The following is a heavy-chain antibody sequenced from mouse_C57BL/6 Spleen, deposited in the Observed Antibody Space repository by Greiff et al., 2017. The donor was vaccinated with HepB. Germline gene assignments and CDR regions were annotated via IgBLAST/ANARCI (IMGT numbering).Heavy chain of an antibody. Sequence: EVQRVESGGGLVKPGGSLKLSCAASGFTFSDYGMHWVRQAPEKGLEWVAYISSGTRTIYYADTVKGRFTISRDNAKNTLFLQMTSLRSEDTAMYYCADSSGPVWGQGTSVTVSS. J-gene: IGHJ4*01. CDR3: ADSSGPV. CDR2: ISSGTRTI. CDR1: GFTFSDYG. V-gene: IGHV5-17*01. D-gene: IGHD3-2*02.